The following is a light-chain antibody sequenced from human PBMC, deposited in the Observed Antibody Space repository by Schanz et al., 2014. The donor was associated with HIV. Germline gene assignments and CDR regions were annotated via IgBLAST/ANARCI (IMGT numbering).Light chain of an antibody. CDR2: EVN. Sequence: QSALTQPPSASGSPGHSVTISCTGTTSDIGAYNYVSWYQLHPGRAPKLIIFEVNRRPSGVPNRFSGSKSGNTASLTVSGLLAEDEGDYYCTSKGDINNFMVFGGGTKLTVL. CDR1: TSDIGAYNY. V-gene: IGLV2-8*01. J-gene: IGLJ2*01. CDR3: TSKGDINNFMV.